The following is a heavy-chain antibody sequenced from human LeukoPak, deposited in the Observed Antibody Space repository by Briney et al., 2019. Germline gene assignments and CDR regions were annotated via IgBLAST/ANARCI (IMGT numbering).Heavy chain of an antibody. CDR2: ISGSGGST. J-gene: IGHJ4*02. CDR3: ARGQRRHIDMAPRFDY. Sequence: GGSLRLSCAASGFTFSSYAMSWVRQAPGKGLEWVSAISGSGGSTYYADSVKGRFTISRDNSKNTLYLQMNSLRGEDTAVYSCARGQRRHIDMAPRFDYWGQGTLVTVSS. CDR1: GFTFSSYA. V-gene: IGHV3-23*01. D-gene: IGHD5-24*01.